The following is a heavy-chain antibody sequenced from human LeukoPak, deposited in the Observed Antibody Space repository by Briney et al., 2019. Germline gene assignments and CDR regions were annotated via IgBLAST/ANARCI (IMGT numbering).Heavy chain of an antibody. CDR1: GYTFTSYG. D-gene: IGHD2-2*01. CDR2: ISAYNGNT. Sequence: ASVKVSCKASGYTFTSYGISWVRQAPGQGLEWMGWISAYNGNTNYAQKLQGRVTMTTDTSTSTAYMELRSLRSDDTAVYYCARLLLDCSSTSCTLYYMDVWGKGTTVTVSS. J-gene: IGHJ6*03. V-gene: IGHV1-18*01. CDR3: ARLLLDCSSTSCTLYYMDV.